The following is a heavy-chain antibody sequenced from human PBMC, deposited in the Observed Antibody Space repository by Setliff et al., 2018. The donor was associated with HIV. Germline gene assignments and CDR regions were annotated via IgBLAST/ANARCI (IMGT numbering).Heavy chain of an antibody. CDR2: IYHSGST. J-gene: IGHJ4*01. CDR1: GFSISSGHY. CDR3: ARDPRGDYGDYHFDF. Sequence: SETLSLTCAVSGFSISSGHYWGWIRQPPGKGPEWIGSIYHSGSTYYSPSLKSRVTISVDTSKNQFSLKLTSVTAADTAVYHCARDPRGDYGDYHFDFWGHGILVTVS. V-gene: IGHV4-38-2*02. D-gene: IGHD4-17*01.